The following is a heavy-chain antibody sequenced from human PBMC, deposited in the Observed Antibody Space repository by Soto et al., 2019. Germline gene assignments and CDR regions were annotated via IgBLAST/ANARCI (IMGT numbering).Heavy chain of an antibody. J-gene: IGHJ5*02. Sequence: ASVKVSCKASGYTFTSYAMHWVHQAPGQRLEWMGWINAGNGNTKYSQKFQGRVTITRDTSASTAYMELSSLRSEDTAVYYCARGLSPLSTYYDFWSGYSNWFDPWGQGTLVTVSS. CDR2: INAGNGNT. V-gene: IGHV1-3*01. CDR1: GYTFTSYA. CDR3: ARGLSPLSTYYDFWSGYSNWFDP. D-gene: IGHD3-3*01.